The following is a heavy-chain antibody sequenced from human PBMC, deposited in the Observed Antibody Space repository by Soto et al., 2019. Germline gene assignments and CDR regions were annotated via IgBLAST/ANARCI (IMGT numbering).Heavy chain of an antibody. Sequence: PSETLSVTCTVSVASMNIYHWSWIRQPAGKGLEWIGHIHSSGSTNYNPSLKSRVTMSVDTSKNQFSLRLMSLTAADTAVYYCARDQGVAAEGITWFDPWGQGSMVTVSS. CDR1: VASMNIYH. D-gene: IGHD6-13*01. J-gene: IGHJ5*02. V-gene: IGHV4-4*07. CDR3: ARDQGVAAEGITWFDP. CDR2: IHSSGST.